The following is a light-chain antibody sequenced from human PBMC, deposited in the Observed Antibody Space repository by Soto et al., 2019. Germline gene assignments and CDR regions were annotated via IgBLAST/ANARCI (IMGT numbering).Light chain of an antibody. Sequence: DIPMTQSPSSVSASVGDRVTITCRASQSISSWLAWYQQKPGTVPKLLIYAASSLQSGVPSRFSGSGAGTEFTLTLTRLQPEDFGTYYCQQGDSSPIPFGQGTRLEIK. J-gene: IGKJ5*01. CDR2: AAS. CDR3: QQGDSSPIP. CDR1: QSISSW. V-gene: IGKV1-12*01.